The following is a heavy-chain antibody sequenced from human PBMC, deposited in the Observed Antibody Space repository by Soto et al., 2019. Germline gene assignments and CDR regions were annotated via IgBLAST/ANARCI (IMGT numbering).Heavy chain of an antibody. CDR3: AKIGKSSSWT. V-gene: IGHV3-23*01. Sequence: GGSLRLSCAASGFTFSSYVMSWVRQAPGKGLEWVSAISGSGGSPYYADSVRGRFTISRANSKNTLYLQMNSLRAEDTAVYYCAKIGKSSSWTWGQGTRVTVSS. D-gene: IGHD6-13*01. J-gene: IGHJ5*02. CDR2: ISGSGGSP. CDR1: GFTFSSYV.